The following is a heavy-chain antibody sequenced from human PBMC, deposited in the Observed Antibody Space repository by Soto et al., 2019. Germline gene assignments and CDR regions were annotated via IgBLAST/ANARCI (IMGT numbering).Heavy chain of an antibody. CDR1: GGSISSYY. J-gene: IGHJ5*01. CDR3: ASMIGDTVLSFDS. Sequence: QVQLQEAGPGLVKPSETLSLTCTVSGGSISSYYWSWIRQPPGKGLEWIGFIFYSGSTSYNPSLKSRGTTSIDTSQYQFSLKLNSVTAADTAVYYCASMIGDTVLSFDSWCQGTRVAVSS. D-gene: IGHD3-10*02. CDR2: IFYSGST. V-gene: IGHV4-59*01.